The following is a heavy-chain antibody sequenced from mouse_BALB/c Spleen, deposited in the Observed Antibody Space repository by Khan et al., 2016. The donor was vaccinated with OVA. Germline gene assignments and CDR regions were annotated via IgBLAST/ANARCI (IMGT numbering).Heavy chain of an antibody. CDR2: ISYGGST. D-gene: IGHD1-1*01. J-gene: IGHJ4*01. Sequence: EVQLVESGPGLVKPSQSLSLTCTVTGYSITSDYAWDWIRQFPGNKLEWMGYISYGGSTRYNPSLKSRISITRDTSKNQFFLQLNSVTTEDTATYYGARKNYYGYAMDYWGQGTSVTVSS. V-gene: IGHV3-2*02. CDR1: GYSITSDYA. CDR3: ARKNYYGYAMDY.